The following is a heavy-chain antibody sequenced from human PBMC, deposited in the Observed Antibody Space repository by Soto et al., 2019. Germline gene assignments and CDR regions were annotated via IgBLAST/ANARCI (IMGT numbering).Heavy chain of an antibody. CDR1: GYTFTSHD. V-gene: IGHV1-8*01. J-gene: IGHJ4*02. CDR2: MNPNSGNT. D-gene: IGHD2-15*01. Sequence: QVQLVQSGAEVKKPGASVKVSCQASGYTFTSHDINWVRQATGQGLEWMGWMNPNSGNTGYAQKFQGRVTIPRDTSTGTAYWELSNLRSEDTAVYYCARGLPCDSCYNFCGQGSLVTVSS. CDR3: ARGLPCDSCYNF.